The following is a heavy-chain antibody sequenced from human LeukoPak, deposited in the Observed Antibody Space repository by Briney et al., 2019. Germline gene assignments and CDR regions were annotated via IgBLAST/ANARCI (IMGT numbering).Heavy chain of an antibody. D-gene: IGHD3-10*01. CDR3: AKLGKTENHYGSGRFSYYYYMDV. CDR1: GFTFSGSV. J-gene: IGHJ6*03. CDR2: IRSKADNYAT. V-gene: IGHV3-73*01. Sequence: GGSLRLSCAASGFTFSGSVMHWVRQASGKGLEWVGRIRSKADNYATAYDASVKGRFTISRDDSKNTAYLQMNSLRAEDTAVYYCAKLGKTENHYGSGRFSYYYYMDVWGKGTTVTISS.